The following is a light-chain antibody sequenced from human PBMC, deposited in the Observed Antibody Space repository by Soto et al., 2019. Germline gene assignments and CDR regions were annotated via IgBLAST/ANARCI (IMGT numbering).Light chain of an antibody. CDR2: DND. CDR3: ATWDRSQSVGV. J-gene: IGLJ2*01. V-gene: IGLV1-51*01. Sequence: QSVLTQPPSVSAAPGQKVTISCSGSGSNIGNNYVFWYQQLPGTAPKLLIYDNDKRPSGIPDRFSGSKSGTSATLGITGLQTGDEADYYCATWDRSQSVGVFGGGTMVTVL. CDR1: GSNIGNNY.